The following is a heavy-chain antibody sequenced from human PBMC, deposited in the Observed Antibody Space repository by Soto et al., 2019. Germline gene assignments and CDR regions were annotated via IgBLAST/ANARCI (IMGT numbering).Heavy chain of an antibody. D-gene: IGHD4-17*01. J-gene: IGHJ3*02. V-gene: IGHV1-2*04. CDR3: ARGGTTVVTPHDAFDI. Sequence: WASVKVSCKASGYTFTGYYMHWVRQAPGQGLEWMGWINPNSGGTNYAQKFQGWVTMTRDTSISTAYMELSRLRSDDTAVYYCARGGTTVVTPHDAFDIWGQGTMVTVSS. CDR1: GYTFTGYY. CDR2: INPNSGGT.